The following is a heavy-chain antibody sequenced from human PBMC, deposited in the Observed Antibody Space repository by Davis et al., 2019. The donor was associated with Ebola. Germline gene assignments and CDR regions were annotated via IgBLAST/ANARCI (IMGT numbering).Heavy chain of an antibody. J-gene: IGHJ4*02. D-gene: IGHD2-2*01. CDR2: IYHSGST. CDR1: GGSISSSNW. Sequence: PGGSLRLSCAVSGGSISSSNWWSWVRQPPGKGLAWIGEIYHSGSTNYNPSLKSRVTISVDKSKNQFSLKLSSVTAADTAVYYCARDGVVVPDAIERYFDYWGQGTLVTVSS. V-gene: IGHV4-4*02. CDR3: ARDGVVVPDAIERYFDY.